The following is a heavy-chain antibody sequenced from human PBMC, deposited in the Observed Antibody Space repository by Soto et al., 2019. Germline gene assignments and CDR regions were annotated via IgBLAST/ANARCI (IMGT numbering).Heavy chain of an antibody. CDR1: GYSFSSND. CDR2: MNPKSGNT. CDR3: ARSANCYFYYMDV. Sequence: ASVKVSCKASGYSFSSNDINWVRQATGQGLEWMGWMNPKSGNTGYAQKFQGRVTMTRNTSITTAYMELSSLTSEDTAVYYCARSANCYFYYMDVWGKGTTVTVSS. J-gene: IGHJ6*03. V-gene: IGHV1-8*01.